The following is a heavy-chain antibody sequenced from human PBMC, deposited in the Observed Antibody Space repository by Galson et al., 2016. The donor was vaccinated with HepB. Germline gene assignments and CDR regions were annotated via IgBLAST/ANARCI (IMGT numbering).Heavy chain of an antibody. CDR3: ARGGSGGHRFDWFFDF. CDR2: IYYDGTIK. V-gene: IGHV3-33*01. CDR1: GFMFSTYD. Sequence: SLRLSCAASGFMFSTYDMHWVRQVPGKGLEWVAMIYYDGTIKYFSDSVKGRFGISRNNSKNNLYLQMRSLRDDDPAIYFCARGGSGGHRFDWFFDFWAVALCSLSLQ. D-gene: IGHD3-10*01. J-gene: IGHJ2*01.